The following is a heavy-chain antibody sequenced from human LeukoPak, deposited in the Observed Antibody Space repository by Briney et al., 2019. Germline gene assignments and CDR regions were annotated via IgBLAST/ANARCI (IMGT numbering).Heavy chain of an antibody. CDR1: GYTFTSYD. D-gene: IGHD3-3*01. V-gene: IGHV1-8*01. Sequence: ASVKVSCKASGYTFTSYDINWVRQATGQGLEWMGWMNPNSGNTGYAQKFQGRVTMTRNTSISTAYMELSSLRSEDTAVYYCARGITIFGVVTLRRDGYNRAFDIWGQGTMVTVSS. CDR2: MNPNSGNT. CDR3: ARGITIFGVVTLRRDGYNRAFDI. J-gene: IGHJ3*02.